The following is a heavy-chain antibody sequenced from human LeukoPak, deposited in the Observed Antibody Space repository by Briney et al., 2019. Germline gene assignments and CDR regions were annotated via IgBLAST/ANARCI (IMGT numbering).Heavy chain of an antibody. Sequence: AGGSPRLSCAASGFTFDDYAMNWVRQAPGKGLEWVSGINWNGGSTYYRDSVKGRFTISRDNAKNSLYLQMNSLRAEDTALYYCARVKGSGYRNSIDYWGQGTLVTVSS. V-gene: IGHV3-20*04. CDR3: ARVKGSGYRNSIDY. D-gene: IGHD3-3*01. CDR2: INWNGGST. J-gene: IGHJ4*02. CDR1: GFTFDDYA.